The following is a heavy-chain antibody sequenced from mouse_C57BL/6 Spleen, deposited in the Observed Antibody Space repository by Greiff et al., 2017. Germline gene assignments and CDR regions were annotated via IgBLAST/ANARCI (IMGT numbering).Heavy chain of an antibody. CDR2: IDTEDGDT. Sequence: VQLQQSGAELVKPGASVKLSCTASGFNIKDYYMHWVKQRTEQGLAWIGRIDTEDGDTKYAPKFQGKATITADTSSNTAYLQRSSLTSEDTAVYYCASSIDGSSPFDYWGQGTTLTVSS. CDR1: GFNIKDYY. CDR3: ASSIDGSSPFDY. D-gene: IGHD1-1*01. J-gene: IGHJ2*01. V-gene: IGHV14-2*01.